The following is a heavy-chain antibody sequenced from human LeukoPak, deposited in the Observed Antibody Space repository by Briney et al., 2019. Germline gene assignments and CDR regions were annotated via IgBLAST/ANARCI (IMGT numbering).Heavy chain of an antibody. J-gene: IGHJ1*01. CDR2: ISGSGGTT. D-gene: IGHD5-24*01. V-gene: IGHV3-23*01. CDR1: GFISSNYA. CDR3: AKAMTTITVYFQD. Sequence: GGSLRLSCAVSGFISSNYAMNWVRQAPGKGLEWVSTISGSGGTTYYADSVKGRFTISRDNSKNTPYLQMFSLRAEDTAVYYCAKAMTTITVYFQDWGQGTLVTVSS.